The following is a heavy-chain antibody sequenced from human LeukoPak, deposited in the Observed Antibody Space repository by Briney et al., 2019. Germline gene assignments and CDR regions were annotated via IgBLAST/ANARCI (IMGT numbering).Heavy chain of an antibody. V-gene: IGHV3-53*01. D-gene: IGHD5-18*01. Sequence: GGSLRLSCVVSGFSVSNNYIIWVRQAPGNGLERVSVIYGDGRTSHSASVRGRFTISRDNSKNTLHLQMNSLRAEDTAIYYCMTAAGYNFGQYWGQGTLVTVSS. CDR1: GFSVSNNY. CDR2: IYGDGRT. CDR3: MTAAGYNFGQY. J-gene: IGHJ4*02.